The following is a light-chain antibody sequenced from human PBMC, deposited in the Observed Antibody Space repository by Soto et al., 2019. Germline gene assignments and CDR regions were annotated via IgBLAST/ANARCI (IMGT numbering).Light chain of an antibody. CDR1: QSLVYTDGNTY. Sequence: DVVMTQSPLSLPVTLGQSASISCRSSQSLVYTDGNTYLSWFQQRPGQSPRRLIYRVSNRDSGVPDRFSGSGSGTDFTLKISRVEAEDVGVYYCMQDTHWLWTFGQGTKVEIK. V-gene: IGKV2-30*01. J-gene: IGKJ1*01. CDR2: RVS. CDR3: MQDTHWLWT.